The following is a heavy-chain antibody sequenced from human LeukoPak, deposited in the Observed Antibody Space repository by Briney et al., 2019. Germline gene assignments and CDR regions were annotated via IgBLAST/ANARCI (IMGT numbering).Heavy chain of an antibody. J-gene: IGHJ4*02. CDR3: ARARKVGSSSFDY. Sequence: ASVKVSCKASGGTFSSYAISWVRQAPGQGLEWMGRIIPILGIANYAQKFQGRVTITADKSTSTAYMELSSLRSEDTAVYYCARARKVGSSSFDYWGQGTLVTVSS. CDR2: IIPILGIA. V-gene: IGHV1-69*04. CDR1: GGTFSSYA. D-gene: IGHD5-18*01.